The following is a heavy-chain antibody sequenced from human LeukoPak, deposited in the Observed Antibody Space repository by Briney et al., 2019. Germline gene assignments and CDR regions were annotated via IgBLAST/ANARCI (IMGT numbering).Heavy chain of an antibody. D-gene: IGHD3-22*01. J-gene: IGHJ4*02. CDR2: ISPSGDIT. Sequence: GGSLRLSCAASGFTFSTYTMSWVRQRPGKGLEWVSTISPSGDITQYADSVKGHFTISRDNSESTLFLQMTSLRAEDTAVYYCARKSSGHYPFDCWGQGTLVTVTS. CDR1: GFTFSTYT. V-gene: IGHV3-23*01. CDR3: ARKSSGHYPFDC.